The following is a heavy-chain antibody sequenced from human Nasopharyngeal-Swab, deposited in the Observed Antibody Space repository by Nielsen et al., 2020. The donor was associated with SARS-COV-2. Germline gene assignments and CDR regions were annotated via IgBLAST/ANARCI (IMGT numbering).Heavy chain of an antibody. J-gene: IGHJ6*02. Sequence: SETLSLTCAVYGGSFSGYYWSWIRQPPGKGLEWIGEINHSGSTNYNPSLKSRVTISVDTSKNQFSLKLSSVTAADTAVYYCARWSGYYYYYGMGVWGQGTTVTVSS. CDR1: GGSFSGYY. D-gene: IGHD3-3*01. CDR3: ARWSGYYYYYGMGV. CDR2: INHSGST. V-gene: IGHV4-34*01.